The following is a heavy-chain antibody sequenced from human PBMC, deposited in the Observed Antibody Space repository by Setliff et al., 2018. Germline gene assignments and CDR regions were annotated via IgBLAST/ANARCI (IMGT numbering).Heavy chain of an antibody. CDR1: GFTFSSYS. CDR3: ARDNLPFNVLRRPVAGIQYFDY. J-gene: IGHJ4*02. D-gene: IGHD5-18*01. CDR2: ITHDGSKT. Sequence: PGGSLRLSCAASGFTFSSYSMNWVRQAPGKGLEWVASITHDGSKTYILDSVKGRFTISRDNTENSLYLQMNSLRAEDTAVYYCARDNLPFNVLRRPVAGIQYFDYWGQGTLVTVS. V-gene: IGHV3-7*01.